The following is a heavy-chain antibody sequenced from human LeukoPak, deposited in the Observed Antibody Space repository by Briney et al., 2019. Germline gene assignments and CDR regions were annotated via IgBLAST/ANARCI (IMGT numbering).Heavy chain of an antibody. CDR3: ARRSPRYFDRTYYFDY. Sequence: PSETLSLTCAVYGGSFSGYYWSWIRQPPGKGLEWIGEINHSGSTNYNPSLKSRVTISVDTSKNQFSLKLSSVTAADTAVYYCARRSPRYFDRTYYFDYWGQGTLVTVSS. CDR1: GGSFSGYY. J-gene: IGHJ4*02. V-gene: IGHV4-34*01. CDR2: INHSGST. D-gene: IGHD3-9*01.